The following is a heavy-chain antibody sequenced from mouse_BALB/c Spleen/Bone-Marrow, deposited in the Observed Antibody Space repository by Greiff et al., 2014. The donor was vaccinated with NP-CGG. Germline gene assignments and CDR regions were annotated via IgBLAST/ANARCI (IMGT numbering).Heavy chain of an antibody. CDR3: ARFRSYTMDF. V-gene: IGHV1-9*01. CDR2: ILPGSDST. Sequence: VQVVESGAELMKPGASVKISCKATGYTFSNLWIEWMKQRPGHGLEWIGEILPGSDSTKYHEKFKGKATFTADPSTKTVYMQLSSLTSEDSAVYYCARFRSYTMDFWGQGTSVTVSS. CDR1: GYTFSNLW. J-gene: IGHJ4*01.